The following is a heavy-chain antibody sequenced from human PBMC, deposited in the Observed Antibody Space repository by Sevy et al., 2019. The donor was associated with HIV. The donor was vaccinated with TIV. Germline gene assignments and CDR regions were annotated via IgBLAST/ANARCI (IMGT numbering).Heavy chain of an antibody. CDR2: FDRTDIT. Sequence: GGSLRLSCEASGFTLSSYTMNWVRQSPEKGLEWVGTFDRTDITHYADSVKGRFIISRDTAKNSLFLQMNSLRDDDTAMYFCVRDERAIASHFDYWGRGTLVTVSS. V-gene: IGHV3-48*02. J-gene: IGHJ4*02. CDR3: VRDERAIASHFDY. CDR1: GFTLSSYT. D-gene: IGHD2-21*01.